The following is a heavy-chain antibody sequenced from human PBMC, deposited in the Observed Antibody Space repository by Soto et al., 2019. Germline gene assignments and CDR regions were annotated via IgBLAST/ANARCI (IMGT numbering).Heavy chain of an antibody. D-gene: IGHD6-13*01. J-gene: IGHJ5*02. V-gene: IGHV1-3*01. CDR1: GYTFTSYA. CDR2: INAGNGNT. CDR3: ARDSSSSPKGARWFDP. Sequence: QVQLVQSGAEVKKPGASVKVSCKASGYTFTSYAMHWVRQAPGQRLEWMGWINAGNGNTKYSQKFQGRVTITRDTSASTAYMELSSLRSEDTAVSYCARDSSSSPKGARWFDPWGQGTLVTVSS.